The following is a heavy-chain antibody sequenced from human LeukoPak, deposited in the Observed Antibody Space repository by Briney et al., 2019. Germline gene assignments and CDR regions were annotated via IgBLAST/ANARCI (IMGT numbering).Heavy chain of an antibody. J-gene: IGHJ4*02. V-gene: IGHV3-48*02. CDR3: ARSTYCGGDCYPALGY. D-gene: IGHD2-21*02. CDR2: ISSSNNTI. Sequence: GGSLRLSCAASGFTFSSYSMNWVRQAPGKGLEWVSYISSSNNTIYYADSVKGRFTISRDNAKNSLYLQMNSLRDEDTAVYYCARSTYCGGDCYPALGYWGQGTPVTVPS. CDR1: GFTFSSYS.